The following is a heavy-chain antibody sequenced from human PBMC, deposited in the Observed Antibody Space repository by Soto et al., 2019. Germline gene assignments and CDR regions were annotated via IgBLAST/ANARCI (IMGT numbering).Heavy chain of an antibody. CDR3: ARQGHQGHYYYYGMDV. J-gene: IGHJ6*02. CDR2: IYYSGST. Sequence: SETLSLTCTVSGGSISSSNYYWGWIRQPPGKGLEWIGSIYYSGSTYYNPSLKSRVTISVDTSKNQFSLKLSSVTAADTAVYYCARQGHQGHYYYYGMDVWGQGTTVTVS. V-gene: IGHV4-39*01. CDR1: GGSISSSNYY.